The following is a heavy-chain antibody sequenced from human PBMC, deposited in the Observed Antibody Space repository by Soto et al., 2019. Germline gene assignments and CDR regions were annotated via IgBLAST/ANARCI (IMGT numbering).Heavy chain of an antibody. Sequence: SETLSLTCTVSGDSISAYYWSWIRQPPGKGLEWIGNIHYNGNTKYSPSLKSRVTMSVDTSKNHFSLRLISVTAADTAIYFCAREGNLGRWLQPLDFWGQGTLVTVSS. CDR2: IHYNGNT. J-gene: IGHJ4*02. CDR3: AREGNLGRWLQPLDF. CDR1: GDSISAYY. V-gene: IGHV4-59*01. D-gene: IGHD5-12*01.